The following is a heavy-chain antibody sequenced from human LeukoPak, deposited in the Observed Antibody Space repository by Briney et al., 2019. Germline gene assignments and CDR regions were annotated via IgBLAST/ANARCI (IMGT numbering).Heavy chain of an antibody. CDR2: IYYSGNT. Sequence: SETLSLTSTVSGGSISSYFWSWIRQPPGKGLEWIGYIYYSGNTNYNPSLKSRVTISVDTSKNQFSLKLTSVTAADTAVYYCARDPGPYYYDSSGYSSFHYFNSWGQGTLVTVPS. V-gene: IGHV4-59*01. D-gene: IGHD3-22*01. CDR3: ARDPGPYYYDSSGYSSFHYFNS. J-gene: IGHJ4*02. CDR1: GGSISSYF.